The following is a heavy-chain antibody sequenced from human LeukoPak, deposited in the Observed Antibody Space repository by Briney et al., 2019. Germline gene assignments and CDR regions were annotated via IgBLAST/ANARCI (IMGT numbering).Heavy chain of an antibody. J-gene: IGHJ6*03. CDR1: GYSISSGYY. CDR3: ARGHYYSYYYYYMDV. Sequence: SETLSLTCTVSGYSISSGYYWSWIRQPPGKGLEWIGEINHSGSTNYNPSLKSRVTISVDTSKNQFSLKLSSVTAADTAVYYCARGHYYSYYYYYMDVWGKGTTVTVSS. D-gene: IGHD3-22*01. CDR2: INHSGST. V-gene: IGHV4-38-2*02.